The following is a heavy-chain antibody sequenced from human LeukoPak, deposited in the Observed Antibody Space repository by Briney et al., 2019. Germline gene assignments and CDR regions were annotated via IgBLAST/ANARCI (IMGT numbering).Heavy chain of an antibody. V-gene: IGHV4-34*01. Sequence: SETLSLTCAVYGGSFSGYYWSWIRQPPGKGLEWIGEINHSGSTNYNPSLKSRVTISVDTSKNQFSLKLSSVTAADTAVYYCARGYTAMASWGQGTLVTVSS. CDR2: INHSGST. D-gene: IGHD5-18*01. CDR1: GGSFSGYY. CDR3: ARGYTAMAS. J-gene: IGHJ4*02.